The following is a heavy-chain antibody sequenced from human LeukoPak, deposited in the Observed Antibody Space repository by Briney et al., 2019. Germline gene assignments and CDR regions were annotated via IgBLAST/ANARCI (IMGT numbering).Heavy chain of an antibody. D-gene: IGHD3-9*01. CDR2: IYYSGST. V-gene: IGHV4-61*01. Sequence: PSETLSLTCSVSGGSVSSASYYWSWIRQPPGKGLEWMGYIYYSGSTNYNPSLKSRVTISVDTSKNQFSLNLSSVTAADTAVYYCARRNLLTGYYYFDYWGQGTLVTVSS. CDR3: ARRNLLTGYYYFDY. CDR1: GGSVSSASYY. J-gene: IGHJ4*02.